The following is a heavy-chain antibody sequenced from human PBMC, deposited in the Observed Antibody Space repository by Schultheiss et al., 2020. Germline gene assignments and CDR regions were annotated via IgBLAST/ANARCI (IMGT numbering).Heavy chain of an antibody. Sequence: SGPTLVKPTQTLTLTCTFSGFSLSTSGMCVSWIRQPPGKALEWLALIDWDDDKYYSTSLKTRLTISKDTSKNQVVLTMTNMDPVDTATYYCARSRLHYYDSSGLEYWCQGTLVTVSS. CDR1: GFSLSTSGMC. V-gene: IGHV2-70*01. D-gene: IGHD3-22*01. J-gene: IGHJ4*02. CDR3: ARSRLHYYDSSGLEY. CDR2: IDWDDDK.